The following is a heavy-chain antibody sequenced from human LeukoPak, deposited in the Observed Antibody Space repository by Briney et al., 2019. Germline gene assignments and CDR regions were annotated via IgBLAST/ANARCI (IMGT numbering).Heavy chain of an antibody. V-gene: IGHV4-38-2*01. CDR1: GYSISSGYY. J-gene: IGHJ3*02. Sequence: SETLSLTCAVSGYSISSGYYWGWIRQPPGKGLEWIGSMFHSGSTYYNPSLKSRVTISVDTSKNQFSLKLSSVTAADTAVYYCARGDGGSSWYSLAFDIWGQGTMVTVSS. CDR3: ARGDGGSSWYSLAFDI. D-gene: IGHD6-13*01. CDR2: MFHSGST.